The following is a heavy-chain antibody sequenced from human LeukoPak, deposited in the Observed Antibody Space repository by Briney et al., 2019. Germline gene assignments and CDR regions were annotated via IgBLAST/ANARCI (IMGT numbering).Heavy chain of an antibody. CDR3: AAPYCSGGSCSEVGAFDI. V-gene: IGHV5-51*01. J-gene: IGHJ3*02. CDR1: GYRFTSYW. Sequence: GESLKISCKGSGYRFTSYWIGWVRQMPGKGLEWMGIIYPGDSDTRYSPSFQGQVTISADKSISTAYLQWSSLKASDTAMYYCAAPYCSGGSCSEVGAFDIWGQGTMVTVSS. D-gene: IGHD2-15*01. CDR2: IYPGDSDT.